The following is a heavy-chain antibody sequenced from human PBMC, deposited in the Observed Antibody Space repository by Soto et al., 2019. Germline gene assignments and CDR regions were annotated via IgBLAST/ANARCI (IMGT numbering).Heavy chain of an antibody. J-gene: IGHJ4*02. CDR2: ISYDGSNK. V-gene: IGHV3-30*18. CDR1: GFTFSSYG. D-gene: IGHD2-2*01. Sequence: QVQLVESGGGVVQPGRSLRLSCAASGFTFSSYGMHWVRQAPGKGLEWVAVISYDGSNKYYADFVKGRFTISRDNSKNTLYLQMNSLRAEDTAVYYCAKDADIVVVPAAYYFDYWGQGTLVTVSS. CDR3: AKDADIVVVPAAYYFDY.